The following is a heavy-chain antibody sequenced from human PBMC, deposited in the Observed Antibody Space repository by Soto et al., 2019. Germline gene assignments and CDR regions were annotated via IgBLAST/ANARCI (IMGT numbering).Heavy chain of an antibody. CDR1: GDSVSSNSAA. V-gene: IGHV6-1*01. CDR3: AREPFMYYYDSSGYQMDY. D-gene: IGHD3-22*01. J-gene: IGHJ4*02. CDR2: TYYRSKWYN. Sequence: SQTLSLTCAMSGDSVSSNSAAWNWIRQSPSRGLEWLGRTYYRSKWYNDYAVSVKSRITINPDTSKNQFSLQLNSVTPEDTAVYYCAREPFMYYYDSSGYQMDYWGQGTLVTVSS.